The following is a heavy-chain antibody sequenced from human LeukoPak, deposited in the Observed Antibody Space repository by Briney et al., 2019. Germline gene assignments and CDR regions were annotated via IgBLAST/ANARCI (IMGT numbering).Heavy chain of an antibody. D-gene: IGHD2-2*01. Sequence: GGSLRLSCATSGFTVSSNYMSWVRQAPGKGLEWVSVIYSGGSTYYADSVKGRFTISRDNSKNTLYLQMNSLRAEGTAVYYCARVGVPAVEFGGDYYYMDVWGKGTTVTVSS. CDR1: GFTVSSNY. CDR3: ARVGVPAVEFGGDYYYMDV. CDR2: IYSGGST. V-gene: IGHV3-53*01. J-gene: IGHJ6*03.